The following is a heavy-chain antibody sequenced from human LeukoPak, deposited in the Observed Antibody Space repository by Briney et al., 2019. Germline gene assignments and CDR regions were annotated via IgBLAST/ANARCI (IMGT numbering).Heavy chain of an antibody. Sequence: GGSLRLSCAASGFTFSSYWMHWVRHAPGKGLVWVSRINSDGSSTSYADSVKGRFTISRDNAKNTLYLQVDSLRAEDTAVYYCARGASGYSYGWGQGTLVTVSS. J-gene: IGHJ4*02. CDR2: INSDGSST. V-gene: IGHV3-74*01. D-gene: IGHD5-18*01. CDR1: GFTFSSYW. CDR3: ARGASGYSYG.